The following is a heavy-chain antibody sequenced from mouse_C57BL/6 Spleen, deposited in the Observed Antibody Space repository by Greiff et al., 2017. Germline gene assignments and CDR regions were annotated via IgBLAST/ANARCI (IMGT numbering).Heavy chain of an antibody. V-gene: IGHV1-55*01. Sequence: QVHVKQPGAELVKPGASVKMSCKASGYTFTSYWLTWVKQRPGQGLEWIGDIYPGSGSTNYNEKFKSKATLTVDTSSSTAYMQLSSLTSEDSAVYYCARENGGLLRYFDVWGTGTTVTVSS. CDR2: IYPGSGST. CDR1: GYTFTSYW. D-gene: IGHD2-3*01. J-gene: IGHJ1*03. CDR3: ARENGGLLRYFDV.